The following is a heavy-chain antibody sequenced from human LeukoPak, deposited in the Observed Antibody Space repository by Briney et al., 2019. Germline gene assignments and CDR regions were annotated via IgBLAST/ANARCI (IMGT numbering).Heavy chain of an antibody. D-gene: IGHD5-24*01. Sequence: PSETLSLTCTVSGGSISSGSYHWSWIRQPAGKGLEWIGRIDTSGSSNYNPSLKSRVTISVDTSKNQFSLKLSSVTAADTAVYYCARDPARWLQSIAFDIRGQGTMVTVSS. V-gene: IGHV4-61*02. CDR2: IDTSGSS. CDR3: ARDPARWLQSIAFDI. J-gene: IGHJ3*02. CDR1: GGSISSGSYH.